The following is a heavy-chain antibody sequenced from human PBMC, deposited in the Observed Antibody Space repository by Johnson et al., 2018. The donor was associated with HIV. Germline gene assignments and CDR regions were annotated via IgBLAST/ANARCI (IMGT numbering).Heavy chain of an antibody. D-gene: IGHD3-3*01. CDR3: AKEITIFGVVRDDAFDI. CDR2: IYSGGST. J-gene: IGHJ3*02. CDR1: GFTVSSNY. V-gene: IGHV3-66*01. Sequence: VQLVESGGGLVQPGGSLRLSCAASGFTVSSNYMSWVRQAPGKGLEWVSAIYSGGSTDYADSVKGRVTISRDNSKNTLYLQMNSLRAEDTAVYYCAKEITIFGVVRDDAFDIWGQGTMVTVSS.